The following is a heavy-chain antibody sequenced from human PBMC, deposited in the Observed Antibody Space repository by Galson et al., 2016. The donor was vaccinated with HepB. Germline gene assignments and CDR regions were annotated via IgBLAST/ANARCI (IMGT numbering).Heavy chain of an antibody. CDR3: ATLRNVDTTMVDS. CDR1: GYTFTNYW. V-gene: IGHV5-10-1*01. D-gene: IGHD5-18*01. CDR2: VDPSDSYD. J-gene: IGHJ4*02. Sequence: QSGAEVKKPGESLKISCEASGYTFTNYWIAWVRQMPGKGLEWMGRVDPSDSYDNYKPSFRGHITISADKSINTAYLQWSSLKASDTGMYYCATLRNVDTTMVDSWGQGTLVIVSS.